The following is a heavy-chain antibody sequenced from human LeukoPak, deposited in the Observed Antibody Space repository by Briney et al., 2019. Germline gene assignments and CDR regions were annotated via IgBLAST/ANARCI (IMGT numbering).Heavy chain of an antibody. V-gene: IGHV3-7*04. CDR3: ARGGGTYYYDSSGYYYY. D-gene: IGHD3-22*01. Sequence: QTGGSLRLSCAASGFTFSSYWMSWVRQAPGKGLEWVANIKQDGSEKYYVDSAKGRFTISRDNAKNSLYLQMNSLRAEDTAVYYCARGGGTYYYDSSGYYYYWGQGTLVTVSS. CDR1: GFTFSSYW. CDR2: IKQDGSEK. J-gene: IGHJ4*02.